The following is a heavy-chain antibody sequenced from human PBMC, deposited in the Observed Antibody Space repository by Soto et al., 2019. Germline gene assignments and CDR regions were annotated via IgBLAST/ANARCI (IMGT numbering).Heavy chain of an antibody. Sequence: LSLTCTVSNYSISSGYYWGWVRQSPGEGLEWIVSMYHSGTTYYNPSLKSRVTISIDTSKNQFSLKLTSVTSADTAVYFCARVAFGPIDYWGQGTLVTVSS. CDR1: NYSISSGYY. CDR3: ARVAFGPIDY. CDR2: MYHSGTT. J-gene: IGHJ4*02. D-gene: IGHD3-16*01. V-gene: IGHV4-38-2*02.